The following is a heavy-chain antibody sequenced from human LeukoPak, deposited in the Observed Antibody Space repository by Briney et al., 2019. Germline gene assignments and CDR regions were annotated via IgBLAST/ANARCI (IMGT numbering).Heavy chain of an antibody. Sequence: ASVKVSCKASGYTFTDNYMHWVRQAPGQGLEWMGRINPNSGGTNYAQKYQGRVTMTRDTSISTAYMELSSLRSEDTAVYYCASNPPRTGDFNSWGQGALVTVSS. CDR2: INPNSGGT. CDR1: GYTFTDNY. D-gene: IGHD7-27*01. J-gene: IGHJ4*02. CDR3: ASNPPRTGDFNS. V-gene: IGHV1-2*06.